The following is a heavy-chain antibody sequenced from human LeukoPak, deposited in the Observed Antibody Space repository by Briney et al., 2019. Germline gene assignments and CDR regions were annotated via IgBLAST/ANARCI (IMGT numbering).Heavy chain of an antibody. V-gene: IGHV3-7*01. Sequence: GGSLRLSCAASGFTFSSYSMNWVRQAPGKGLEWVANIKQDGSEKYYVDSVKGRFTIFRDNAKNSLYLQMNSLRAEDTAVYYCARDVYYGSGSYSNAGYYFDYWGQGTLVTVSS. CDR2: IKQDGSEK. J-gene: IGHJ4*02. CDR3: ARDVYYGSGSYSNAGYYFDY. CDR1: GFTFSSYS. D-gene: IGHD3-10*01.